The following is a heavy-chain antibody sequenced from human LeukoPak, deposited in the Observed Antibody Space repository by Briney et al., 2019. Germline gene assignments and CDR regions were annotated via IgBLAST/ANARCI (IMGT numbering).Heavy chain of an antibody. Sequence: GGPLRLSCAASGFSFSTYWMHWVRQAPGKGLVWVARINPDGSTSSYADSVKGRLTISRDNAKNTLYLQMSSLRAEDTAVYYCARVRIELATMLLDYWGQGTLVTVSS. CDR2: INPDGSTS. CDR3: ARVRIELATMLLDY. CDR1: GFSFSTYW. J-gene: IGHJ4*02. V-gene: IGHV3-74*01. D-gene: IGHD5-24*01.